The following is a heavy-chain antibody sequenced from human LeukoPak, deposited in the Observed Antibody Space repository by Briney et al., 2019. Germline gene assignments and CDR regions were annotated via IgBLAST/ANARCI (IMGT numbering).Heavy chain of an antibody. V-gene: IGHV3-53*01. Sequence: GGSLRLSCAASGFTVSSNYMSWVRQAPGKGLEWVSVIYSGGSTYYADSVKGRFTISRDNSKNTLYLQMNSLRAEDTAVYYCARYRDGYDANFDYWGQGTLVTVSS. CDR2: IYSGGST. CDR3: ARYRDGYDANFDY. J-gene: IGHJ4*02. D-gene: IGHD5-24*01. CDR1: GFTVSSNY.